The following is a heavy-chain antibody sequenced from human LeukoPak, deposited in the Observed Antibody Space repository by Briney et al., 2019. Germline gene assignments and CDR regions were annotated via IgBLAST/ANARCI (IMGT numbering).Heavy chain of an antibody. CDR1: GFTFSSYA. J-gene: IGHJ4*02. D-gene: IGHD1-26*01. V-gene: IGHV3-23*01. CDR3: AKDLGGFGELPYFDY. Sequence: PGGSLRLSCAASGFTFSSYAMSWVRQAPGKGLEWVSAISGDGGSTYYADSVKGRFTISRDNSKNTLYLQMNSLRAEDTAVYYCAKDLGGFGELPYFDYWGQGTLVTVSS. CDR2: ISGDGGST.